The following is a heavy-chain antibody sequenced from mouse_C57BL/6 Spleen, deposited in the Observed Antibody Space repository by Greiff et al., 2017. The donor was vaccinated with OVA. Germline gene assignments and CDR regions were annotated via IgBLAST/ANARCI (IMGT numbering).Heavy chain of an antibody. J-gene: IGHJ2*01. CDR3: TLSGDY. Sequence: EVQRVESGAELVRPGASVKLSCTASGFNIKDDYMHWVKQRPEQGLEWIGWIDPENGDTEYASKFQGKATITADTSSNTAYLQLSSLTSEDTAVYYCTLSGDYWGQGTTLTVSS. V-gene: IGHV14-4*01. CDR2: IDPENGDT. CDR1: GFNIKDDY. D-gene: IGHD6-1*01.